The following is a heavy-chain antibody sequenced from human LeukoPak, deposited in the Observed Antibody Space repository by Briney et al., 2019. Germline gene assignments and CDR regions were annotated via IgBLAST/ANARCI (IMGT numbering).Heavy chain of an antibody. D-gene: IGHD6-19*01. J-gene: IGHJ4*02. CDR1: DDSISSGGFY. Sequence: SETLSLTCTVSDDSISSGGFYWSWIRQHPGKGLEWIGYIYYSGTTYYNPSLKSRVTISVDTSKNQFSLKLSSVTAADTAVYYCARDRGSSGWFFDYWGQGTLVTVSS. CDR3: ARDRGSSGWFFDY. CDR2: IYYSGTT. V-gene: IGHV4-31*03.